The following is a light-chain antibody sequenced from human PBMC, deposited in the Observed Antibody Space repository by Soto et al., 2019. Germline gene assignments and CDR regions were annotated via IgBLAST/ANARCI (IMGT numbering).Light chain of an antibody. CDR2: DAS. CDR1: RSVSNTY. CDR3: QQYGRSPGLFT. J-gene: IGKJ3*01. V-gene: IGKV3-20*01. Sequence: EIVLTQSPGTLSLSPGERATLSCRASRSVSNTYLAWYQQKPGQAPRLLIYDASSRATGVPDRFSGSGSGTDFTLSISRLEPEDFAIYYCQQYGRSPGLFTFGPGTKVDIK.